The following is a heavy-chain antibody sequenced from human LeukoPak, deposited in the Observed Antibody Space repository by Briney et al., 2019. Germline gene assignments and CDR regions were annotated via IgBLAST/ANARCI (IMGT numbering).Heavy chain of an antibody. CDR2: IRSKANTYAT. Sequence: GGSLRLSCAASGFTFSGSPVHWVRQASGKGLEWVGRIRSKANTYATAYAASVKGRFTISRDDSTNTAYLQMNSLQVEDTAIYYCTSYTSGWVTDAFTIWGRGTMVTVSS. CDR3: TSYTSGWVTDAFTI. J-gene: IGHJ3*02. V-gene: IGHV3-73*01. CDR1: GFTFSGSP. D-gene: IGHD6-19*01.